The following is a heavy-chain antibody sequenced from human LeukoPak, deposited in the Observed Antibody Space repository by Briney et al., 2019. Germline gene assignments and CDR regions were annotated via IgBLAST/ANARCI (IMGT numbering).Heavy chain of an antibody. V-gene: IGHV3-30-3*01. D-gene: IGHD3-3*02. J-gene: IGHJ4*02. CDR2: MSYDGSNK. Sequence: PERSLRLSCAVSGFTFSSCTMHWVRQAPGKGLEWVALMSYDGSNKYYADSVKGRFTISRDNSNNTLYLQMNSLRAEDTAVYYCARDKIAFGLLFDYWGQRTLVTVSS. CDR3: ARDKIAFGLLFDY. CDR1: GFTFSSCT.